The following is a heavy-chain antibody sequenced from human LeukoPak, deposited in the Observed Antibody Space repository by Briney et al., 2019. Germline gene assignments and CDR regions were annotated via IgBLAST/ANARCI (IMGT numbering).Heavy chain of an antibody. CDR1: GFTFSSYA. CDR2: ISSNGGST. J-gene: IGHJ6*03. V-gene: IGHV3-64*01. Sequence: PGGSLRLSCAASGFTFSSYAMHWVRQAPGKGLEYVSAISSNGGSTYYANSVKGRLTISRDNSKNTLYLQMGSLRAEDMAVYYCARSLEWLLTYYYYYYMDVWGKGTTVTVSS. D-gene: IGHD3-3*01. CDR3: ARSLEWLLTYYYYYYMDV.